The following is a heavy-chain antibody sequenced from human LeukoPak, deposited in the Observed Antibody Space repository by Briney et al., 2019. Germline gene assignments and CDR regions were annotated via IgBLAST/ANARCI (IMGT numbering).Heavy chain of an antibody. CDR1: GYSFTSYW. CDR3: ASKYCSSTSCYGDYYGMDV. CDR2: LDPSDSYT. D-gene: IGHD2-2*01. J-gene: IGHJ6*02. Sequence: GESLKISCKGSGYSFTSYWISWVRQMPGKGLGWMGRLDPSDSYTNYSPSFQGHVTISADKSISTAYLQWSSLKASDTAMYYCASKYCSSTSCYGDYYGMDVWGQGTTVTVSS. V-gene: IGHV5-10-1*01.